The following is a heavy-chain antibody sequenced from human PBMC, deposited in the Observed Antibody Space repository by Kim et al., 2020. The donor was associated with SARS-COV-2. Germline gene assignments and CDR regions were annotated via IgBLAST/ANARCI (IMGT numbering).Heavy chain of an antibody. J-gene: IGHJ4*02. Sequence: NYNPSLKSRVTISVDKSKNQFSLKLSSVTAADTAVYYCARGAPRSEAWGYWGQGTLVTVSS. V-gene: IGHV4-4*02. CDR3: ARGAPRSEAWGY. D-gene: IGHD1-26*01.